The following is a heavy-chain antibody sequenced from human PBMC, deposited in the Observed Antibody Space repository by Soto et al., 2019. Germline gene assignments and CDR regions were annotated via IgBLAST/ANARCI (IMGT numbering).Heavy chain of an antibody. Sequence: GESLKISCAASGFTVSSNYMSWVREAPGKGLEWVSVIYSGGSTYYADSVKGRFTISRHNSNNTLYLQMNSLRAEDTAVYYCGRTPANYFWSGYFFDYWGQGTMVTVSS. J-gene: IGHJ4*02. D-gene: IGHD3-3*01. CDR2: IYSGGST. V-gene: IGHV3-53*04. CDR1: GFTVSSNY. CDR3: GRTPANYFWSGYFFDY.